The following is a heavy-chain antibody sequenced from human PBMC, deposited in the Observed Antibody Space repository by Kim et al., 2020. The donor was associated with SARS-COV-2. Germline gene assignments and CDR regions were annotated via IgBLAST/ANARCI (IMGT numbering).Heavy chain of an antibody. D-gene: IGHD1-7*01. Sequence: PSLKSRVTIAVDTSKNQFSLKLSSVTAADTAVYYCARDVTGTSLAFYFDYWGQGTLVTVSS. CDR3: ARDVTGTSLAFYFDY. J-gene: IGHJ4*02. V-gene: IGHV4-30-2*04.